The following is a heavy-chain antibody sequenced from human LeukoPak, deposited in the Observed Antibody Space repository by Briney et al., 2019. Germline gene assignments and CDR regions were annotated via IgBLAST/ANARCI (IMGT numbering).Heavy chain of an antibody. J-gene: IGHJ6*02. CDR1: GFTFSSYE. V-gene: IGHV3-48*03. Sequence: PSGGSLRLSCAASGFTFSSYEMNWVRQAPGKGLEWVSYISSSGSTIYYADSVKGRFTISRDNAKNSLYLQMNSLRAEDTAVYYCARAYLAIAVPALYGMDVWGQGTTVTVSS. CDR3: ARAYLAIAVPALYGMDV. D-gene: IGHD2-2*01. CDR2: ISSSGSTI.